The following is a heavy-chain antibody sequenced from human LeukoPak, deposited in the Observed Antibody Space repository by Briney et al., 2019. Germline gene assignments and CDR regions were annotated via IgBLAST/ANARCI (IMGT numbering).Heavy chain of an antibody. CDR3: ARPKEDAFDI. Sequence: RGGSLKISGKGSGYSFTSYWIGWVRQMPGKGLEGMGIIYPGDSDTRYSPSFQGQVTISADKSISTAYLQWSSLKASDTAMYYCARPKEDAFDIWGQGTMVTVSS. V-gene: IGHV5-51*01. CDR2: IYPGDSDT. J-gene: IGHJ3*02. CDR1: GYSFTSYW.